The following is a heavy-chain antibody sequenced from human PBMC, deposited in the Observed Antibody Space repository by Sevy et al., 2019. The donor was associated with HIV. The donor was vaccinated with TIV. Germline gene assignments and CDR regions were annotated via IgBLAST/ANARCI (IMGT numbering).Heavy chain of an antibody. CDR3: ARVGFNWNDVDY. D-gene: IGHD1-20*01. CDR1: GGSMNLYY. J-gene: IGHJ4*02. V-gene: IGHV4-59*01. CDR2: ISYSGST. Sequence: SETLSLTCSVSGGSMNLYYWSWIRQPPGKGLEWIGFISYSGSTNYNPSLKSRVTISVDTSENQFSLKLSSVTAADTAVYYCARVGFNWNDVDYWGQGTLVTVSS.